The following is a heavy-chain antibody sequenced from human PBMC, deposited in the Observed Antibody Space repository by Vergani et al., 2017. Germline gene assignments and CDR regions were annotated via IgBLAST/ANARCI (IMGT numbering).Heavy chain of an antibody. CDR2: IYHSGST. D-gene: IGHD3-9*01. CDR3: ARAAVGNVLRYFDWSYYYYGMDV. J-gene: IGHJ6*02. V-gene: IGHV4-4*03. CDR1: GGSISSSNW. Sequence: QVQLQESGPGLVKPPGTLSLTCAVSGGSISSSNWWSWVRQPPGKGLEWIGEIYHSGSTNYNPSLKSRVTISVDKSKNQFSLKLSSVTAADTAVYYCARAAVGNVLRYFDWSYYYYGMDVWGQGTTVTVSS.